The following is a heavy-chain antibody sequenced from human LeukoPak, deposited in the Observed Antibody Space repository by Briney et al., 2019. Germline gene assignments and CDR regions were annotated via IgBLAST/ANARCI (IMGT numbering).Heavy chain of an antibody. J-gene: IGHJ4*02. V-gene: IGHV3-74*01. CDR3: ARLHYDVLTGPFDY. Sequence: GGSLRLSCAASGLTFGSYWMHWVRQTPGKGPVWVSHINGDGSTTRYADSVKGRFTISRENSKNTLWLQMNSLRAEDTAVYYCARLHYDVLTGPFDYWGQGTLVTVSS. CDR2: INGDGSTT. CDR1: GLTFGSYW. D-gene: IGHD3-9*01.